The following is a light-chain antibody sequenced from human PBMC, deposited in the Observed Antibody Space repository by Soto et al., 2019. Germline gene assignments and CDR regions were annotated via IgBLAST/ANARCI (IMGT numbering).Light chain of an antibody. J-gene: IGLJ2*01. CDR1: KLGDRY. V-gene: IGLV3-1*01. CDR2: QDN. CDR3: QAWDSSTGGV. Sequence: SYELTQPPSVSVSPGQTASITCSGDKLGDRYASWYQQKPDQSPVLVIYQDNKRPSGIPERFSGSNSGNTATLTISGTQAMDEADYYCQAWDSSTGGVFGGGTKVTVL.